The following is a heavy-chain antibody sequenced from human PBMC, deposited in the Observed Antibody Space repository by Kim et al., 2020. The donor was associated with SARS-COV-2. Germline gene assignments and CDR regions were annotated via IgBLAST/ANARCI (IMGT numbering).Heavy chain of an antibody. CDR2: ISGSGGST. Sequence: GGSLRLSCAASGFTFSSYAMSWVRQAPGKGLEWVSAISGSGGSTYYADSVKGRFTISRDNSKNTLYLQMNSLRAEDTAVYYCAKDYKSLAYCGGDCYWGGTFDYWGQGTLVTVSS. J-gene: IGHJ4*02. D-gene: IGHD2-21*02. V-gene: IGHV3-23*01. CDR1: GFTFSSYA. CDR3: AKDYKSLAYCGGDCYWGGTFDY.